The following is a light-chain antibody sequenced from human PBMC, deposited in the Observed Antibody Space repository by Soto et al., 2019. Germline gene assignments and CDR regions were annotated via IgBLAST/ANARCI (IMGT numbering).Light chain of an antibody. V-gene: IGLV2-14*01. J-gene: IGLJ1*01. Sequence: QSVLTXPASGSGSPGQSITISCTGNSSDVGGYNYVSWYQQHPGKAPKLMIYDVSNRPSGVSNRFSGSKSGNTASLTISGLQAEDEADYYCSSYTSSSTLYVFGTGTKVTVL. CDR2: DVS. CDR3: SSYTSSSTLYV. CDR1: SSDVGGYNY.